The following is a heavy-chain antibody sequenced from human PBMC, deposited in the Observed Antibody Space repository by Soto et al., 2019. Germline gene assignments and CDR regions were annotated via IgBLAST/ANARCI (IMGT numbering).Heavy chain of an antibody. D-gene: IGHD2-8*01. CDR1: GGSISNGYW. Sequence: SETLSLTCAVSGGSISNGYWWTWVRQTPGKGLEWIGEVHHSGTTNYNPSLKSRVTISVDKSKNQFSLNLSSLTAADTAIYYCGRNGDYWTNHWGQEFRVTVAS. CDR2: VHHSGTT. J-gene: IGHJ4*02. CDR3: GRNGDYWTNH. V-gene: IGHV4-4*02.